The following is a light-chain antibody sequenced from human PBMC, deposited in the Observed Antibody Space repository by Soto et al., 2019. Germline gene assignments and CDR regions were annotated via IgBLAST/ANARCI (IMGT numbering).Light chain of an antibody. J-gene: IGLJ1*01. V-gene: IGLV2-8*01. CDR2: EVS. CDR1: SSDVGGYNY. CDR3: ITYAVTAYV. Sequence: QSVLAQPPSASGSPGQSVTISWSGTSSDVGGYNYVSWYQHHPSNAPKLMIYEVSNRPSGLPDRFSGSKSGNTASLTVCGLHAEDEADYYCITYAVTAYVFGTGTKVTVL.